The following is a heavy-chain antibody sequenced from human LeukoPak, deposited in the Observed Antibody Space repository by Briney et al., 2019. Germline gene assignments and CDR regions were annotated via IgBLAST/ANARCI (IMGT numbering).Heavy chain of an antibody. Sequence: QPGGSLRLSCAASGFIFSTYGMHWVRQAPGKGLEWVAFIRNDGSDKYYAVSVKGRFTISRDNSKNTLYLQMNSLRAEDTAVYYCARDRSTGWYILDYWGLGTLVTVSS. CDR3: ARDRSTGWYILDY. D-gene: IGHD6-19*01. V-gene: IGHV3-30*02. CDR2: IRNDGSDK. CDR1: GFIFSTYG. J-gene: IGHJ4*02.